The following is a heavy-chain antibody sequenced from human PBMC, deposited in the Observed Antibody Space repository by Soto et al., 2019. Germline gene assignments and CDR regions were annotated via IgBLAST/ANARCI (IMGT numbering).Heavy chain of an antibody. CDR3: ARDPPPPDY. Sequence: QVQLVQSVAEVKKPGASVKVSCKASGYTFASYAISWMRQAPGQGLEWMGWISAYNGNTNYAQKLQGRVTMTTDTSTSTAYMELRSLSYDDTGVYSCARDPPPPDYWGQGTLVTVSS. J-gene: IGHJ4*02. CDR1: GYTFASYA. V-gene: IGHV1-18*01. CDR2: ISAYNGNT.